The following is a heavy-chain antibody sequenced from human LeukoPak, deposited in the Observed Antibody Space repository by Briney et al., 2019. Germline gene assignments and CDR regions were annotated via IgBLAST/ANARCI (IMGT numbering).Heavy chain of an antibody. Sequence: SETLSLTCTVSGDSIRSSGSYWGWVRQPPGKGLEWIGTIFYSASPYYNPSLKSRLIITVDTSKNQFSLGLSSVTAADTAIYYCARDRGYGSGSYSFDYWGQGTLVTVSS. CDR3: ARDRGYGSGSYSFDY. CDR2: IFYSASP. V-gene: IGHV4-39*07. D-gene: IGHD3-10*01. CDR1: GDSIRSSGSY. J-gene: IGHJ4*02.